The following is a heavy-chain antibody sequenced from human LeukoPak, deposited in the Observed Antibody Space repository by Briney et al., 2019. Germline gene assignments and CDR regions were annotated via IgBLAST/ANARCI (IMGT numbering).Heavy chain of an antibody. D-gene: IGHD3-9*01. Sequence: GGSLRLSCEAAGFTFSDAWMSLVRQPPGKGLEGVGRIKSRADGGTIDYAAPVQDRFTISRDDSRNTIYLHMNSLKTEDSGVYFCTTLRLAASDHWGQGTLVTVSS. V-gene: IGHV3-15*01. CDR2: IKSRADGGTI. J-gene: IGHJ4*02. CDR1: GFTFSDAW. CDR3: TTLRLAASDH.